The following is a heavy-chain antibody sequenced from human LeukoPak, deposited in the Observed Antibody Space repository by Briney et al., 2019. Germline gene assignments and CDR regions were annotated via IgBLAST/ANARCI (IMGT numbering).Heavy chain of an antibody. CDR1: GGSFSGYY. V-gene: IGHV4-34*01. D-gene: IGHD5-18*01. Sequence: SETLSLTCAVYGGSFSGYYWSWIRQPPAKGLEWIGEINHSGSTNYNPSLKSRVTISVDTSKNQFSLKLSSVTAADTAVYYCARGRDNTWIQLWSHFDYWGQGTLVTVSS. CDR2: INHSGST. CDR3: ARGRDNTWIQLWSHFDY. J-gene: IGHJ4*02.